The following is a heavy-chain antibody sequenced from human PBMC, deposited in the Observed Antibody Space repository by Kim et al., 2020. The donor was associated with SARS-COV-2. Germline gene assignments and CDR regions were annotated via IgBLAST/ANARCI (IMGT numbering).Heavy chain of an antibody. CDR3: ASQSSGGPY. Sequence: SNKYYADYVKGRFTITRDNSKNTLYLQMNSLRAEDTAVYYCASQSSGGPYWGQGTLVTVSS. V-gene: IGHV3-33*01. J-gene: IGHJ4*02. D-gene: IGHD2-15*01. CDR2: SNK.